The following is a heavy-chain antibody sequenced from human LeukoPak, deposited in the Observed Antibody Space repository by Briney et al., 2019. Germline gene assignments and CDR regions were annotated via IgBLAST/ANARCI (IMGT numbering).Heavy chain of an antibody. CDR1: GFTFSSYG. V-gene: IGHV3-30*02. J-gene: IGHJ4*02. Sequence: GGSLRLSCAASGFTFSSYGMHWVRQAPGKGLDWLAFIRYDGSSKYYADSVKGRFTISRDNSKNTLYLQMNSLRAEDTAVYYCAKPHFDYWGQGTLVTVSS. CDR2: IRYDGSSK. CDR3: AKPHFDY.